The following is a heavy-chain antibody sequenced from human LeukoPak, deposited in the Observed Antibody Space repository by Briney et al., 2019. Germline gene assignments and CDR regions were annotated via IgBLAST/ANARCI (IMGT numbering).Heavy chain of an antibody. Sequence: GGSLRLSCAAAGFTFINYNMNWVRQAPGKGLEWVSYISSNGRHIYYADSMRGRFTISRDNAKNSLYLQLNSLRAEDTAVYYCARDRGFYDTTGTFDYWGMGTLVTVSP. V-gene: IGHV3-21*01. D-gene: IGHD3-22*01. CDR3: ARDRGFYDTTGTFDY. J-gene: IGHJ4*02. CDR2: ISSNGRHI. CDR1: GFTFINYN.